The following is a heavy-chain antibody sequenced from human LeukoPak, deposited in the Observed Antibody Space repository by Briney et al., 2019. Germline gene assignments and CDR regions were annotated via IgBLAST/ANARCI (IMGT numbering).Heavy chain of an antibody. V-gene: IGHV4-59*01. J-gene: IGHJ4*02. CDR2: IYYSGST. D-gene: IGHD1-1*01. CDR1: GGSISSYY. Sequence: SETLSLTCTVSGGSISSYYWSWIWQPPGKGLEWIGYIYYSGSTNYNPSLKSRVTISVDMSKNQFSLKLSSVTAADTAVYYCARGTQWKRRNFDYWGQGTLVTVSS. CDR3: ARGTQWKRRNFDY.